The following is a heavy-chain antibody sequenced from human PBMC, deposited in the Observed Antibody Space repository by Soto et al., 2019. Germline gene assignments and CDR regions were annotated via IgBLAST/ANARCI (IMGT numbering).Heavy chain of an antibody. CDR3: ARGAKNIYAMDV. J-gene: IGHJ6*02. CDR1: GFAFSTYW. Sequence: EVQLVESGGGLVQPGGSLRLSCAASGFAFSTYWMHWVRQAPGKGLLWVARIKFDGSSTYSADSVKGRFTISRDDAKNTLYLQMNGLRVDDTAVYYCARGAKNIYAMDVWGQGTMVTVSS. V-gene: IGHV3-74*01. CDR2: IKFDGSST.